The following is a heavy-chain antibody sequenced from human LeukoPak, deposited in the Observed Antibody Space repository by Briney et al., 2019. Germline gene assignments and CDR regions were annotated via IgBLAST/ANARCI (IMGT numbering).Heavy chain of an antibody. Sequence: ASVKVSCKASGGTFSSYAISWVRQAPGQGLEWMGGIIPIFGTANYARKFQGRVTITTDESTSTAYMELSSLRSEDTAVYYCAVEGGSYDADYWGQGTLVTVSS. CDR1: GGTFSSYA. D-gene: IGHD1-26*01. CDR2: IIPIFGTA. CDR3: AVEGGSYDADY. J-gene: IGHJ4*02. V-gene: IGHV1-69*05.